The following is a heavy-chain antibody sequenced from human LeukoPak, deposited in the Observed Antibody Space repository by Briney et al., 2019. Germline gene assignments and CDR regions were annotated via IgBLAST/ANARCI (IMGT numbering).Heavy chain of an antibody. V-gene: IGHV3-33*01. Sequence: GGSLRLSCAASGFKFSNYGMHWVRQAPGKGLEWVALIWYDGSDKFYADSVKGRFTISRDNSNNTLYLQMNSLRAEDTAVYYCATSRGYCRSSSCQTSALDYWGQGTLVTVSS. CDR3: ATSRGYCRSSSCQTSALDY. J-gene: IGHJ4*02. CDR2: IWYDGSDK. CDR1: GFKFSNYG. D-gene: IGHD2-2*01.